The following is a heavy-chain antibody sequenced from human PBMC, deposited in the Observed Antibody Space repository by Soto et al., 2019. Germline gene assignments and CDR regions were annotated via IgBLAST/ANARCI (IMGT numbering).Heavy chain of an antibody. CDR1: GGSISSSSYY. V-gene: IGHV4-39*01. CDR3: ARRKGDGYNFFDY. Sequence: QVQLQESGPGLVKPSETLSLTCTVSGGSISSSSYYWGWIRQPPGKGLEWIGSIYYSGSTYYNPSLKSRVTIPVDTSKNQCPLTLSSVTAADTAVYYCARRKGDGYNFFDYWGQGTLVTVSS. CDR2: IYYSGST. J-gene: IGHJ4*02. D-gene: IGHD2-21*01.